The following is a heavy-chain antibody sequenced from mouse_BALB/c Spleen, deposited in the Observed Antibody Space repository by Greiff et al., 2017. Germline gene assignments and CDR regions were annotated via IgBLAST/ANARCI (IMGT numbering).Heavy chain of an antibody. CDR2: INPSNGRT. V-gene: IGHV1S81*02. D-gene: IGHD1-1*01. CDR1: GYTFTSYW. J-gene: IGHJ1*01. Sequence: QVQLQQPGAELVKPGASVNLSCKASGYTFTSYWMHWVKQRPGQGLEWIGEINPSNGRTNYNEKFKGKATLTTDKSSSTAYMQLSRLTSEDSAVYFCARSYYGSSYWYFDVWGAGTTVTVSS. CDR3: ARSYYGSSYWYFDV.